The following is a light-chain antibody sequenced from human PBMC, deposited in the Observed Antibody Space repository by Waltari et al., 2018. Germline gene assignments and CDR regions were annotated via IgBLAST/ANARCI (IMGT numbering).Light chain of an antibody. CDR3: QQYNSYSPWT. Sequence: DILLTQSPSTLSASVGDRVTITCRPSQTITRWLALYKQKPGQAPNLLIFDASSLANGVPSRFSGSGSGTEFTLSISSLQPDDFATYYCQQYNSYSPWTFGPGTKVEIK. CDR2: DAS. CDR1: QTITRW. J-gene: IGKJ1*01. V-gene: IGKV1-5*01.